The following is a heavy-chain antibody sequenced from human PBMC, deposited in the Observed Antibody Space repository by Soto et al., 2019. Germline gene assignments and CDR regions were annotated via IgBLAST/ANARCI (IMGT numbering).Heavy chain of an antibody. Sequence: EVQLVESGGGLVQPGGSLRLSCAASGFTVSSNYMSWVRQAPGKGLEWVSVIYSGGSTYYGDSVKGRFSISRDNSKNTPYLQMNSLRAEDTAVYYCAMTKYDSSGYYFGYWGQGTLVTVSS. J-gene: IGHJ4*02. CDR1: GFTVSSNY. CDR3: AMTKYDSSGYYFGY. CDR2: IYSGGST. V-gene: IGHV3-66*01. D-gene: IGHD3-22*01.